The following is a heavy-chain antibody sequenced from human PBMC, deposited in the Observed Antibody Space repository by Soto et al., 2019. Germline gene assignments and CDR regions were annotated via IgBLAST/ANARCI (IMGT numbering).Heavy chain of an antibody. D-gene: IGHD3-9*01. Sequence: QVQLVQSGAEVKKPGASVKVSCKASGYTFTSYGISWVRQAPGQGLEGLGWISAYNGNTNYAQKLRVRVNMTSDTSRSIAYMELMRLRFDATAGYYCARDPGFRSDHWGRGTLVTVSS. CDR2: ISAYNGNT. CDR1: GYTFTSYG. J-gene: IGHJ4*02. V-gene: IGHV1-18*01. CDR3: ARDPGFRSDH.